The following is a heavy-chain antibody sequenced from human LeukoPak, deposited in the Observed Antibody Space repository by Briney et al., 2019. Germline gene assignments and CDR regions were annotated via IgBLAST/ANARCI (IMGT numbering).Heavy chain of an antibody. J-gene: IGHJ6*03. V-gene: IGHV3-23*01. D-gene: IGHD3-3*01. CDR3: AKGYYDFWSGRYYYYYMDV. Sequence: PGGSLRLSCAASGFTFSSYAMSWVRQAPGKGLEWVSAISGRGGSTYYADSVKGRFTISRDNSKNTLYLQMNSLRAEDTAVYYCAKGYYDFWSGRYYYYYMDVWGKGTTVTVSS. CDR1: GFTFSSYA. CDR2: ISGRGGST.